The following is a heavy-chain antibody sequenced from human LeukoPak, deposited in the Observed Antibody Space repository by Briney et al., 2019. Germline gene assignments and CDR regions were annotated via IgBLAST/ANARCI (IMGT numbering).Heavy chain of an antibody. J-gene: IGHJ4*02. D-gene: IGHD6-19*01. Sequence: PGGSLRLPCAVSGFIFTNAWMNWVRQAPGKGLEWVGRIKSKTDGGTTDYAAPVKGRFTVSRDDSKKMLYLQMNSLKTEDTGVYYCTSSSSDWGQGTLVTVSS. CDR2: IKSKTDGGTT. V-gene: IGHV3-15*01. CDR3: TSSSSD. CDR1: GFIFTNAW.